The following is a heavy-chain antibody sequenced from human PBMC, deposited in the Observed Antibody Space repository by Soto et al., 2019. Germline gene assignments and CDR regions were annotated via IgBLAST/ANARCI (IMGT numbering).Heavy chain of an antibody. J-gene: IGHJ4*02. D-gene: IGHD5-12*01. CDR3: ARHSGYGVRGDY. CDR2: ISGSGGST. Sequence: EVQLLESGGGLVQPGGSLRLSCAASGFTFTSYAMSWVRQAPGKGLEWVSAISGSGGSTYYADSVKGRFTISRDNSKNTLYLQMNSLRAEDTAVYYCARHSGYGVRGDYWGQGTLVTVSS. CDR1: GFTFTSYA. V-gene: IGHV3-23*01.